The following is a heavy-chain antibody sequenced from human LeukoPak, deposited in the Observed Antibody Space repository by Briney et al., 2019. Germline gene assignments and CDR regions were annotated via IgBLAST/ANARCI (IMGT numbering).Heavy chain of an antibody. D-gene: IGHD5-12*01. J-gene: IGHJ4*02. CDR3: ARGLYGGGYDSFDY. CDR2: INPNSGGT. Sequence: EASVKVSCKASGYTFTGYYMHWVRQAPGQGLEWMGWINPNSGGTNYAQKFQGWVTMTRDTSISTAYMELSGLRSDDTAVYYCARGLYGGGYDSFDYWGQGTLVTVSS. V-gene: IGHV1-2*04. CDR1: GYTFTGYY.